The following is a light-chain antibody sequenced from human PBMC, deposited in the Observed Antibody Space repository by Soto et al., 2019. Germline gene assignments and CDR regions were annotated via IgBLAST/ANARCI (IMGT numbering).Light chain of an antibody. CDR2: RNN. CDR1: SSNIGSNY. J-gene: IGLJ1*01. CDR3: AAWDDSLSGQDV. V-gene: IGLV1-47*01. Sequence: QSVLTQPPSASGTPGQRATISCSGSSSNIGSNYVYWYQQLPGTAPKLLIYRNNQRPSGVPDRFSGSTSGTSASLAISGLRSEDEADYYCAAWDDSLSGQDVFGTGTKVTVL.